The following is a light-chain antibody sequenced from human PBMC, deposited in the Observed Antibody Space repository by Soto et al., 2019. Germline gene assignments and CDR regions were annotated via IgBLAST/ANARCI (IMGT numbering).Light chain of an antibody. CDR1: QSVSSS. CDR2: GAS. Sequence: EIVMTQSPATLSVSPGERVTLSCRASQSVSSSLAWYQQKPGQAPRLLIYGASTKATGIPARFSGSGSGTEFTLTISSLPSEDFAVYYWQQYNNWPPFNFGPGTKVDIK. V-gene: IGKV3-15*01. CDR3: QQYNNWPPFN. J-gene: IGKJ3*01.